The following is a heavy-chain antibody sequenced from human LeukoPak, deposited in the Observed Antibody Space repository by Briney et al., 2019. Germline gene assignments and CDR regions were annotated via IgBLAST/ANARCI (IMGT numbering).Heavy chain of an antibody. CDR1: GFTFSSYG. Sequence: PGGSLRLSCAASGFTFSSYGMHWVRQAPGKGLEWVAVISYDGSNKYYADSVKGRFTISRDNSKNTLYLQMNSLRAEDTAVYYCAKDLKVYYDSSGYPDYWGQGTLVTVSS. J-gene: IGHJ4*02. CDR2: ISYDGSNK. V-gene: IGHV3-30*18. D-gene: IGHD3-22*01. CDR3: AKDLKVYYDSSGYPDY.